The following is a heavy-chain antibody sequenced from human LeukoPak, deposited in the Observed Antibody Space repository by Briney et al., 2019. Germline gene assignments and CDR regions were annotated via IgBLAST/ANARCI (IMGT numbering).Heavy chain of an antibody. CDR2: IYTSGST. Sequence: SETLSLTCTVSGGSISSGSYYWSWIRQPAGKGLEWIGRIYTSGSTNYNPSLKSRVTMSVDTSKNQFSLKLSSVTAADTAVYYCARDRYYYDSSGYYYYFDYWGQGTLVTVSS. CDR1: GGSISSGSYY. D-gene: IGHD3-22*01. J-gene: IGHJ4*02. V-gene: IGHV4-61*02. CDR3: ARDRYYYDSSGYYYYFDY.